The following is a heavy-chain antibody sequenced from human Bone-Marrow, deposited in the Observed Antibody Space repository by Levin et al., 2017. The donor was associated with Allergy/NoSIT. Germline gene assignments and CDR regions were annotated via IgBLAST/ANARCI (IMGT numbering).Heavy chain of an antibody. V-gene: IGHV3-21*01. D-gene: IGHD5-12*01. CDR2: ISSTGFDI. CDR1: GFTFSSYS. Sequence: GGSLRLSCAASGFTFSSYSMNWVRQAPGKGLEWISLISSTGFDIKYAASVEGRFTISRDNPKKSLSLQMNSLRVEDTAIYYCVRDSFSYGHIGFFEYWGQGNLVTVSS. CDR3: VRDSFSYGHIGFFEY. J-gene: IGHJ4*02.